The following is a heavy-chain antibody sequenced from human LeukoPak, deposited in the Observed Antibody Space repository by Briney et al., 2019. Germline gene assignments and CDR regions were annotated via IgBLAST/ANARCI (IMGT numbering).Heavy chain of an antibody. V-gene: IGHV4-38-2*02. Sequence: SETLSLTCTVSGYSISSGYYWGWIRQPPGKGLEWIGSIYYSGSTYYNPSLKSRVTISVDTSKNQFSLKLSSVTAADTAVYYCASDIIVGATFDYWGQGTLVTVSS. CDR3: ASDIIVGATFDY. J-gene: IGHJ4*02. CDR2: IYYSGST. D-gene: IGHD1-26*01. CDR1: GYSISSGYY.